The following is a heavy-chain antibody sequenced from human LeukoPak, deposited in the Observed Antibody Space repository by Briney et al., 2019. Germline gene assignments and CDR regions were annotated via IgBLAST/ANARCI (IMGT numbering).Heavy chain of an antibody. CDR2: ISAYNGNT. V-gene: IGHV1-18*01. Sequence: ASVKVSCKASGGTFSSYAISWVRQAPGQGLEWMGWISAYNGNTNYAQKLQGRVTMTTDTSTSTAYMELRSLRSDDTAVYYCARDNIVVVPAAADYGMDVWGQGTTVTVSS. J-gene: IGHJ6*02. CDR1: GGTFSSYA. CDR3: ARDNIVVVPAAADYGMDV. D-gene: IGHD2-2*01.